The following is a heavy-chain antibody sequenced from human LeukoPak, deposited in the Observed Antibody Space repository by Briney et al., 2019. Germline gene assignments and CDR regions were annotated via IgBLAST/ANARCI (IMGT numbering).Heavy chain of an antibody. Sequence: GGSLRPSCTSSEFTFDDSAMHWVRQAPGKGLEWVSGISWNSGRIGYADSVKGRFTISRDNAKNSLYLQMNSLRAEDTALYYCAKGGIVGYYASGSPFYYYYMDVWGKGTTVTISS. D-gene: IGHD3-10*01. CDR2: ISWNSGRI. CDR3: AKGGIVGYYASGSPFYYYYMDV. J-gene: IGHJ6*03. CDR1: EFTFDDSA. V-gene: IGHV3-9*01.